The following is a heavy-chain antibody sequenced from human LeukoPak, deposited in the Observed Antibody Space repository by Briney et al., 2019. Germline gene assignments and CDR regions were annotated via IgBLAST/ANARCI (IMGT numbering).Heavy chain of an antibody. J-gene: IGHJ4*02. CDR3: VTGTGWLPNY. V-gene: IGHV4-59*11. D-gene: IGHD5-24*01. CDR2: VHDAGST. Sequence: SETLSLTCTVSSDSMNSHYYNWVRQPPGKGLEWIGLVHDAGSTNYNPSLHGRVTISLDMSKKWFSLKIAPVTTADTAVYYCVTGTGWLPNYWGQGTLVTVSS. CDR1: SDSMNSHY.